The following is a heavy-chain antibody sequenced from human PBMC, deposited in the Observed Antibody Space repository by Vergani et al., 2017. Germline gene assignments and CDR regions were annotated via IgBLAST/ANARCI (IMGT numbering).Heavy chain of an antibody. CDR1: GFTFADFS. Sequence: EVQLVESGGGLVLPGRALRLACSASGFTFADFSMHWVRQVPGKGLEWVSGISWNGGTLAYADSVKGRFTISRDNAKNSLHLQMNSLRPEDTAIYYCAKQYFVSGNHLFDYWGQGTLVTVSS. CDR3: AKQYFVSGNHLFDY. V-gene: IGHV3-9*01. J-gene: IGHJ4*02. D-gene: IGHD3-10*01. CDR2: ISWNGGTL.